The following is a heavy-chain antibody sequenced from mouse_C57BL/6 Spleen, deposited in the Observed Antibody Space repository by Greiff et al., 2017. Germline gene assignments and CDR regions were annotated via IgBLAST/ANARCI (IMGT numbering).Heavy chain of an antibody. D-gene: IGHD4-1*01. J-gene: IGHJ1*03. Sequence: EVKVVESEGGLVQPGSSMKLSCTASGFTFSDYYMAWVRQVPEKGLEWVANINYDGSSTYYLDSLKSRFIISRDNAKNILYLQMSSLKSEDTATYYCARDRGTGDWYFDVWGTGTTVTVSS. CDR1: GFTFSDYY. CDR2: INYDGSST. CDR3: ARDRGTGDWYFDV. V-gene: IGHV5-16*01.